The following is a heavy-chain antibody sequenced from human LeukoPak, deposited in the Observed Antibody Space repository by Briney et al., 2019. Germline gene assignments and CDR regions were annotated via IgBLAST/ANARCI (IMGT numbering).Heavy chain of an antibody. J-gene: IGHJ4*02. V-gene: IGHV1-69*05. CDR1: GGTFISYA. Sequence: SVKVSCKAPGGTFISYAISWVRQAPGQGLEWMGGIIPIFGTANYAQKFQGRVTITTDESARTAYMELSSLRSEDTAVYYCARVASSGSYASYFDYWGQGTLVTVSS. CDR2: IIPIFGTA. CDR3: ARVASSGSYASYFDY. D-gene: IGHD1-26*01.